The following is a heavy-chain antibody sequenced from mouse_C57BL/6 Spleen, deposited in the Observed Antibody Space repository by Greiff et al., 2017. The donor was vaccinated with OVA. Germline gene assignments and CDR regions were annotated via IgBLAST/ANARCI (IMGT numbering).Heavy chain of an antibody. Sequence: QVQLQQPGAELVKPGASVKVSCKASGYTFTSYWMHWVKQRPGQGLEWIGRIHPYDSDTNYNQKFKGKATLTADKSSSTAYMQLSSLTSKDSAGYYCAIEGLTTVDGFAYGGQGTLVTVTA. CDR2: IHPYDSDT. D-gene: IGHD1-1*01. CDR3: AIEGLTTVDGFAY. V-gene: IGHV1-74*01. J-gene: IGHJ3*01. CDR1: GYTFTSYW.